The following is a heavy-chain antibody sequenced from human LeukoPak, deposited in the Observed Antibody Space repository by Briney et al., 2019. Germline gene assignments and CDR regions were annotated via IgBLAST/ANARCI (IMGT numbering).Heavy chain of an antibody. CDR2: INPNSGGT. CDR1: GYTFTGYY. CDR3: ARDRRYCSSTSCQRWFDY. J-gene: IGHJ4*02. Sequence: ASVKVSCKASGYTFTGYYMHWVRQAPGQGLEWMGWINPNSGGTNYAQKFQGRVTMTRDTSISTAYMELSRLRSDDTAVYYCARDRRYCSSTSCQRWFDYWGQGTLVTVSS. V-gene: IGHV1-2*02. D-gene: IGHD2-2*01.